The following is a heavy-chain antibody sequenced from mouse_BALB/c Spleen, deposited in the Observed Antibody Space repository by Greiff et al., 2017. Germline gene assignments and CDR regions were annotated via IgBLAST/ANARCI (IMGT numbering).Heavy chain of an antibody. CDR2: INPGSGGT. J-gene: IGHJ2*01. CDR1: GYAFTNYL. V-gene: IGHV1-54*03. D-gene: IGHD2-3*01. Sequence: VQLVESGAELVRPGTSVKVSCKASGYAFTNYLIEWVKQRPGQGLEWIGVINPGSGGTNYNEKFKGKATLTADKSSSTAYMQLSSLTSDDSAVYFCATIYDGYFYYFDYWGQGTTLTVSS. CDR3: ATIYDGYFYYFDY.